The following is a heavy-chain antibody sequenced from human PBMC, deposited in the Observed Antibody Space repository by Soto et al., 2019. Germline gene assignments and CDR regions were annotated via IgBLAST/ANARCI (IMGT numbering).Heavy chain of an antibody. CDR2: IIPILGIA. Sequence: QVQLVQSGAEVKKPGSSVKVSCKASGGTFSSYTISWVRQAPGQGLEWMGRIIPILGIANYAQKFQGRVTITADKSTSTAYMELSSLRSEGTAVYYCASTPYSSSWYGGVDYWGQGTLVTVSS. CDR3: ASTPYSSSWYGGVDY. V-gene: IGHV1-69*02. CDR1: GGTFSSYT. D-gene: IGHD6-13*01. J-gene: IGHJ4*02.